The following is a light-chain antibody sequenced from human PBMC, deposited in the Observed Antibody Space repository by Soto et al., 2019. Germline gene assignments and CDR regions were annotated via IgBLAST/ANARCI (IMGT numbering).Light chain of an antibody. Sequence: DIQMTQSPSSLSASVGDRVTITCRASQSISSYLNWYQQKPGKAPKLLIYAASSLQSGVPSRFSGSGSGTDFTLTIISLQPEDFATYYCQQSYSTLLTFGGGTKVDI. V-gene: IGKV1-39*01. J-gene: IGKJ4*01. CDR1: QSISSY. CDR3: QQSYSTLLT. CDR2: AAS.